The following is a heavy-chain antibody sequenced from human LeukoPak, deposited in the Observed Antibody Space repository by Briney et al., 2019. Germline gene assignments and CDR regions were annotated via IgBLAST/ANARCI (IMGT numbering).Heavy chain of an antibody. CDR2: IYYSGST. CDR3: ATGPQFYYYYMDV. CDR1: GGSISSYY. Sequence: SETLSITCTVSGGSISSYYWSWIRQPPGKGLKWIGYIYYSGSTNYNPSLKSRVTISVDTSKNQFSLKLSSVTAADTAVYYCATGPQFYYYYMDVWGKGTTVTVSS. J-gene: IGHJ6*03. V-gene: IGHV4-59*01.